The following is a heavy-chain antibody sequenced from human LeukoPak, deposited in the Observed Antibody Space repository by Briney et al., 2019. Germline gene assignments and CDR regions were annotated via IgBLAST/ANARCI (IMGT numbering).Heavy chain of an antibody. V-gene: IGHV4-30-4*01. D-gene: IGHD2-2*01. Sequence: TSETLSLTCTVSGGSISSGSDFWTWIRQPPGKGLEWIGYIYYSGSTYYNPSLQSRVSISVDTSKNQFSLKVNSVTAADTAVYFCARGAGFCSGTTCYAKWFDPWGQGTLVTVSS. J-gene: IGHJ5*02. CDR1: GGSISSGSDF. CDR2: IYYSGST. CDR3: ARGAGFCSGTTCYAKWFDP.